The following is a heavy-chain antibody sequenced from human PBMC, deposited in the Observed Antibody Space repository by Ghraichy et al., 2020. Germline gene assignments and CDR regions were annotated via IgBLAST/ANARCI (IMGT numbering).Heavy chain of an antibody. CDR1: GGSFSGYY. V-gene: IGHV4-34*01. D-gene: IGHD6-6*01. J-gene: IGHJ6*02. CDR3: ARGREMYSSSSSSGMDV. CDR2: INHSGST. Sequence: SETLSLTCAVYGGSFSGYYWSWIRQPPGKGLEWIGEINHSGSTNYNPSLKSRVTISVDTSKNQFSLKLSSVTAADTAVYYCARGREMYSSSSSSGMDVWGQGTTVTVSS.